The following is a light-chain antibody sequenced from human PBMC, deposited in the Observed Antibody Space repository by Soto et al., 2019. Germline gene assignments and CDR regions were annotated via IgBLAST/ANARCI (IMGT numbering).Light chain of an antibody. CDR3: QQYNNWPPLT. Sequence: EIVMTQSPATLSVSPGERATLSCRASQSVSSNLAWYQQKPGQAPRLLIYGASTRPTGITARFSGSGSGTEFTLTISSLQSEDFALYYGQQYNNWPPLTFGGGTKVELK. J-gene: IGKJ4*01. CDR2: GAS. V-gene: IGKV3-15*01. CDR1: QSVSSN.